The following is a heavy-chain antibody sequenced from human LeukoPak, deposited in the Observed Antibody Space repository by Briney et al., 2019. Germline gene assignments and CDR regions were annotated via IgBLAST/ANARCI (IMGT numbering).Heavy chain of an antibody. CDR2: IKQDGSEK. Sequence: PGGSLRLSCAASEFTFSSYWMSRVRQAPGKGLEWVANIKQDGSEKYYVDSVKGRFTISRDNAKNSLYLQMNSLRAEDTAVYYCASSPRGVYWGQGTLVTVSS. V-gene: IGHV3-7*02. D-gene: IGHD3-10*01. CDR1: EFTFSSYW. J-gene: IGHJ4*02. CDR3: ASSPRGVY.